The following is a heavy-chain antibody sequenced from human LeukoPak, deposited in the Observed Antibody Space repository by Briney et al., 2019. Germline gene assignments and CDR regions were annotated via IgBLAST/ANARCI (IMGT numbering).Heavy chain of an antibody. CDR1: GYTFTSYY. J-gene: IGHJ4*02. CDR3: ARDGSITTFGVVNNFDY. CDR2: INPSGGST. D-gene: IGHD3-3*01. Sequence: ASVKVSCKASGYTFTSYYMHWVRQAPGQGLEWMGIINPSGGSTSYAQKFQGRVTMTRDTSTSTVYMELSSLRSEDTAVYYCARDGSITTFGVVNNFDYWGQGTLVTVSS. V-gene: IGHV1-46*01.